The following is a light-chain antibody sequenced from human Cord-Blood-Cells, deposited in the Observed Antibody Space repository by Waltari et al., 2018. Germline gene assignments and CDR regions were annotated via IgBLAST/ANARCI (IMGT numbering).Light chain of an antibody. Sequence: QSALTQPPSASGSPGQSVTISCTGTSSDVGGYNYVSWYQQHPGKAPKLMIYEVSKRPSGVPDRFSCSNSGNTASLTVSGLQAEDEADYYCSSYAGSNKRVFGGGTKLTVL. CDR2: EVS. V-gene: IGLV2-8*01. J-gene: IGLJ3*02. CDR3: SSYAGSNKRV. CDR1: SSDVGGYNY.